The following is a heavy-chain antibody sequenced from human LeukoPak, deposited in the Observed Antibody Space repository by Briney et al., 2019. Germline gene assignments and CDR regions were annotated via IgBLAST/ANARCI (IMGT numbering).Heavy chain of an antibody. CDR2: ISYDGSNK. J-gene: IGHJ4*02. CDR1: GFTFSSYG. CDR3: AKVGERGFRIVGATFFDY. D-gene: IGHD1-26*01. V-gene: IGHV3-30*18. Sequence: GGSLRLSCAASGFTFSSYGMHWVRQAPGKGLEWVAVISYDGSNKYYADSVKGRFTISRDNSKNTLYLQMNSLRVEDTAMYYCAKVGERGFRIVGATFFDYWGQGTLVTVSS.